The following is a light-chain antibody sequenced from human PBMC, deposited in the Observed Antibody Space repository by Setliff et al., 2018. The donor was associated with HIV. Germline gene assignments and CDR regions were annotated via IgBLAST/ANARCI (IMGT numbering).Light chain of an antibody. V-gene: IGLV7-43*01. CDR2: STT. CDR1: TGAVTSGHY. CDR3: LLYYGGPWV. Sequence: QAVVTQEPSLTVSPGGTVTLTCASSTGAVTSGHYPNWFQQKPGQAPRLLIYSTTNRDSWTPARFSGSLLGGKAALTLSGAQPEDEAEYYCLLYYGGPWVFGGGTK. J-gene: IGLJ3*02.